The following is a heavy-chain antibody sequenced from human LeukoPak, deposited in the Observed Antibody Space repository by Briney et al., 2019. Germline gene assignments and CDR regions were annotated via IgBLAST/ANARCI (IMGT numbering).Heavy chain of an antibody. CDR1: GGSISSSSYY. CDR2: IYYSGST. Sequence: PSETLSLTCTVSGGSISSSSYYWGWIRQPPGTGLEWIGSIYYSGSTYYNPSLKSRVTISVDTSKNQFSLKLSSVTAADTAVYYCAREYPGYSSSWFDYWGQGTLVTVSS. D-gene: IGHD6-13*01. J-gene: IGHJ4*02. CDR3: AREYPGYSSSWFDY. V-gene: IGHV4-39*07.